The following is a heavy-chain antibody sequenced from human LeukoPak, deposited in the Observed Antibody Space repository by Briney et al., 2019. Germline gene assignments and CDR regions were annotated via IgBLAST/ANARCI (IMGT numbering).Heavy chain of an antibody. V-gene: IGHV4-61*02. Sequence: PSQTLSLTRTVSGGSISSGSYYWSWIRQPAGKGLEWIGRIYTSGSTNYNPSLKSRVTISVDTSKNQFSLKLSSVTAADTAVYYCARDSIYGEDYYYYMDVWGKGTTVTVSS. J-gene: IGHJ6*03. CDR3: ARDSIYGEDYYYYMDV. CDR2: IYTSGST. D-gene: IGHD4-17*01. CDR1: GGSISSGSYY.